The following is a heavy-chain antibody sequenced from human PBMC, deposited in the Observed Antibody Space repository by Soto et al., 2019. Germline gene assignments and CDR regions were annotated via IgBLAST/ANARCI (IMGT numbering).Heavy chain of an antibody. CDR1: GGSISSGGYY. J-gene: IGHJ6*02. CDR2: IYYSGST. Sequence: QVQLQESGPGLVKPSQTLSLTCTVSGGSISSGGYYWSWIRQHPGKGLEWIGYIYYSGSTYYNPSISIRVTISVDTSKNQFSLKLSSVTAADTAVYYCARANGDYGYYYDGMDVWGQGTTVTVSS. V-gene: IGHV4-31*03. CDR3: ARANGDYGYYYDGMDV. D-gene: IGHD4-17*01.